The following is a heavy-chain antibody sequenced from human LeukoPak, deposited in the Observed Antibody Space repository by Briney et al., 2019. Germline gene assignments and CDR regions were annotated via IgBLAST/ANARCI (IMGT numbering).Heavy chain of an antibody. CDR3: AREVYSSGWYYFDY. J-gene: IGHJ4*02. V-gene: IGHV3-30*03. D-gene: IGHD6-19*01. CDR2: ISYDGRNR. CDR1: GFTFSSYG. Sequence: PGRSLRLSCAASGFTFSSYGMHWVRQAPGKGLEWVAVISYDGRNRYYADSVKGRFTISRDNSNNTLYLQMNSLRTEDTAMYYCAREVYSSGWYYFDYWGQGTLVTVSS.